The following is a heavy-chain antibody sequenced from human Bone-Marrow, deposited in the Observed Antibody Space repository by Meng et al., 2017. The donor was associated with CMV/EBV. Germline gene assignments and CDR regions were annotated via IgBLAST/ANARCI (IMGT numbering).Heavy chain of an antibody. CDR2: IYYSGST. CDR3: ARFGELGDY. D-gene: IGHD3-10*01. J-gene: IGHJ4*02. Sequence: YMDWVRQHPGKGLEWIGYIYYSGSTYYNPSLKSRVTISVDTSKNQFSLKLSSVTAADTAVYYCARFGELGDYWGQGTLVTVSS. V-gene: IGHV4-31*02. CDR1: Y.